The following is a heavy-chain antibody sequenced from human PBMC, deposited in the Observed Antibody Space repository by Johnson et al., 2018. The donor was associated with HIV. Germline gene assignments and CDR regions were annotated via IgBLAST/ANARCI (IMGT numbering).Heavy chain of an antibody. J-gene: IGHJ3*02. CDR1: GFTFSYYA. CDR3: ARDRAGSSTSDAFDI. Sequence: QVQLVESGGGVVQPGRSLRLSCAASGFTFSYYAMHWVRQAPGKGLEWVAVISYDGSNKYYADSVKGRFTISRDNSKNTLNLQMNGLRAEDTAVYHCARDRAGSSTSDAFDIWGQGTMVTVSS. CDR2: ISYDGSNK. V-gene: IGHV3-30*04. D-gene: IGHD6-6*01.